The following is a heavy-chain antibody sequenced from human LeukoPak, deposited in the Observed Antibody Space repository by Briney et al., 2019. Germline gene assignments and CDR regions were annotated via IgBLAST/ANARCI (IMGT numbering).Heavy chain of an antibody. D-gene: IGHD3-16*01. J-gene: IGHJ3*02. Sequence: PSDTLSLTCAVSVGSISNYYWTWIRQPPGTGLEWIGYVYNSGNTNYNPSLRSRVTISIDASKNQFSLKLSSVTAADTAVYYCARRNVLTEGEAFDIWGQGTLVTVSS. V-gene: IGHV4-59*08. CDR2: VYNSGNT. CDR3: ARRNVLTEGEAFDI. CDR1: VGSISNYY.